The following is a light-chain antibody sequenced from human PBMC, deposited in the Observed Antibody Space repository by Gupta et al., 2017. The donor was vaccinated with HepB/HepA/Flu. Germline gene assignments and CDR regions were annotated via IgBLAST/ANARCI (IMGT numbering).Light chain of an antibody. CDR1: SSDVGGYNS. V-gene: IGLV2-8*01. J-gene: IGLJ2*01. Sequence: QSALTQPPSASGSPGQSVTISCTGTSSDVGGYNSVSWYQQHPGEAPRRMSYEVTKRPSGVPDRFSGSKSGNTASLTVSGLQAEDEADYYCTSYAGNDRGVFGGGTKLTVL. CDR2: EVT. CDR3: TSYAGNDRGV.